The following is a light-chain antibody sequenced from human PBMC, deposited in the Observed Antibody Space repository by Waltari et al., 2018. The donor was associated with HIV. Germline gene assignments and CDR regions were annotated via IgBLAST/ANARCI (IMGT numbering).Light chain of an antibody. CDR1: QSVASN. CDR3: QQYNNRPPIT. Sequence: EIVMTQSPATLSVSPGERATLSCRASQSVASNLAWYQHKPGQAPRLLIYGASTRATGIPARFSGRGSGREFTLTISTLQSEDFAVYYCQQYNNRPPITFGQGTRLEIK. J-gene: IGKJ5*01. CDR2: GAS. V-gene: IGKV3-15*01.